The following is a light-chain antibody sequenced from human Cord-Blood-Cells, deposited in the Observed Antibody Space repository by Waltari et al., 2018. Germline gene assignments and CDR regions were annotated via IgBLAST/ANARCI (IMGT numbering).Light chain of an antibody. CDR1: SSDVGCYNY. CDR2: DVS. Sequence: QSALTQPASVSGSPGPSITLPCTGTSSDVGCYNYVSWYQQHPGKAPKLMIYDVSNRPSGVSNRFSGSKSGNTASLTISGLQAEDEADYYCSSYTSSSTLVVFGGGTKLTVL. V-gene: IGLV2-14*01. CDR3: SSYTSSSTLVV. J-gene: IGLJ2*01.